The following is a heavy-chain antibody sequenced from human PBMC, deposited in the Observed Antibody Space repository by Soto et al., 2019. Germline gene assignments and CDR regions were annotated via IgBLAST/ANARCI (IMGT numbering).Heavy chain of an antibody. D-gene: IGHD2-2*01. J-gene: IGHJ6*02. Sequence: EVQLLESGGGLVQPGGSLRLSCVASGFTFSTCAMSWVRQAPREGLEWVSVVSGSGGTTYYADSVQGRFTISRDNSKKTLYLQMNSLRAEDSATYYCARYCSPTSCTIRYGMDVWVQGTTVTVSS. V-gene: IGHV3-23*01. CDR2: VSGSGGTT. CDR1: GFTFSTCA. CDR3: ARYCSPTSCTIRYGMDV.